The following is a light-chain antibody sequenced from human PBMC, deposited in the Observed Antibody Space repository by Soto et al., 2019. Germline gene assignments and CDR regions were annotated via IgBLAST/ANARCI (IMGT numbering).Light chain of an antibody. J-gene: IGLJ2*01. CDR2: EGS. CDR3: CLYAGSTTVI. CDR1: SSDVGNYNL. V-gene: IGLV2-23*01. Sequence: QSALTQPASVSGSPGQSITISCTGTSSDVGNYNLVSWYQHHPGKAPKLVIYEGSKRPSGVSNRFSGSKSGNTASLTISGLQTEDEADYYCCLYAGSTTVIFGGGTKVTV.